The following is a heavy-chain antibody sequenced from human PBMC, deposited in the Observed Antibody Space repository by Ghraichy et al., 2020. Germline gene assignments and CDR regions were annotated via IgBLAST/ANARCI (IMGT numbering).Heavy chain of an antibody. CDR1: GGSISSYY. CDR3: ARGNPNSNYYYYGMDV. CDR2: IYYSGST. D-gene: IGHD6-13*01. Sequence: SETLSLTCTVSGGSISSYYWSWIRQPPGKGLEWIGYIYYSGSTNYNPSLKSRVTISVDTSKNQFSLKLSSVTAADTAVYYCARGNPNSNYYYYGMDVWGQGTTVTVSS. V-gene: IGHV4-59*01. J-gene: IGHJ6*02.